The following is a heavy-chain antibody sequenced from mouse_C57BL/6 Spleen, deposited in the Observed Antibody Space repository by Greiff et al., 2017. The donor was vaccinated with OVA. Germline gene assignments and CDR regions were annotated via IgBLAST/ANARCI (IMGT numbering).Heavy chain of an antibody. Sequence: QVQLQESGAELMKPGASVKLSCKATGYTFPGYWIEWVKQRPGHGLEWIGDIFPGSGSTNYNEKFKGKATFTADTSSSTAYMQLSSLTTEDSAIYYCARKDWAYAMDYWGKGTSVTVSS. D-gene: IGHD4-1*01. CDR3: ARKDWAYAMDY. CDR2: IFPGSGST. V-gene: IGHV1-9*01. CDR1: GYTFPGYW. J-gene: IGHJ4*01.